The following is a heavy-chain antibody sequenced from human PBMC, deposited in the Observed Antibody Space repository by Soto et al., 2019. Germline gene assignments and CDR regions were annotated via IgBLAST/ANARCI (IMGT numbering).Heavy chain of an antibody. CDR2: IIPIFGTA. CDR3: ARGCSSTSCLGYYYYYYGMDV. D-gene: IGHD2-2*01. Sequence: VKVSCKASGGTFSSYAISWVRQAPGQGLEWMGGIIPIFGTANYAQKFQGRVTITADESTSTAYMELSSLRSEDTAVYYCARGCSSTSCLGYYYYYYGMDVWGQGTTVTVSS. V-gene: IGHV1-69*13. CDR1: GGTFSSYA. J-gene: IGHJ6*02.